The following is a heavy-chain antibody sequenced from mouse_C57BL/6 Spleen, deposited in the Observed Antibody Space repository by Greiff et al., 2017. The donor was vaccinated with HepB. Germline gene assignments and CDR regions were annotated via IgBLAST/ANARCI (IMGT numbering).Heavy chain of an antibody. V-gene: IGHV2-2*01. CDR3: ARKGPIYYGNHYAMDY. CDR2: IWSGGST. CDR1: GFSLTSYG. Sequence: VQLVESGPGLVQPSQSLSITCTVSGFSLTSYGVHWVRQSPGKGLEWLGVIWSGGSTDYNAAFISRLSISKDNSKSQVFFKMNSLQADDTAIYYCARKGPIYYGNHYAMDYWGQGTSVTVSS. J-gene: IGHJ4*01. D-gene: IGHD2-1*01.